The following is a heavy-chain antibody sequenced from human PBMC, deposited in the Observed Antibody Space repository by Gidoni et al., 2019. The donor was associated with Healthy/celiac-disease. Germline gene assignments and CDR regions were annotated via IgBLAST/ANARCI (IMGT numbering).Heavy chain of an antibody. J-gene: IGHJ6*02. D-gene: IGHD2-2*01. CDR3: AKYKLGYCSSTSCFHYGMDV. CDR2: ISSSSRYI. V-gene: IGHV3-21*01. Sequence: EVQLVESGGGLVKPGGSLRLSCAASGFTFSSYSMNWVRQAPGKGLEWGSSISSSSRYIYYADSVKGRFTISRDNAKNSLYLQMNSLRAEDTAVYYCAKYKLGYCSSTSCFHYGMDVWGQGTTVTVSS. CDR1: GFTFSSYS.